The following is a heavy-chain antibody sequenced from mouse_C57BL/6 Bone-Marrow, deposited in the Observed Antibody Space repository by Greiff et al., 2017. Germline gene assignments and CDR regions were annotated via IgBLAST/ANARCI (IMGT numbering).Heavy chain of an antibody. Sequence: QVQLQQSGAELVRPGTSVKVSCKASGYAFTTYSIEWVKQRPGQGLEWIGVINPGSGGTNYNEKFKGKATLTADKSSSTVYMQHGSLTSEDSAVCFCARPRLDYWGQGTTLTVSS. J-gene: IGHJ2*01. CDR3: ARPRLDY. CDR2: INPGSGGT. CDR1: GYAFTTYS. V-gene: IGHV1-54*01.